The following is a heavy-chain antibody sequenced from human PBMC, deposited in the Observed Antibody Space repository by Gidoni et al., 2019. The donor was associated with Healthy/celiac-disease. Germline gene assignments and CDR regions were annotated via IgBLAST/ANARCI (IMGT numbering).Heavy chain of an antibody. D-gene: IGHD3-22*01. J-gene: IGHJ5*02. CDR1: GFPFGDYA. CDR2: IRSKAYGGTT. Sequence: EVQLVASGGGLVQPGRSLRLSCTASGFPFGDYAMSWVRQAPGKGLEWVGFIRSKAYGGTTEYAASVKGRFTISRDDSKSIAYLQMNSLKTEDTAVYYCTSSDHYYDSSGYNWFDPWGQGTLVTVSS. CDR3: TSSDHYYDSSGYNWFDP. V-gene: IGHV3-49*04.